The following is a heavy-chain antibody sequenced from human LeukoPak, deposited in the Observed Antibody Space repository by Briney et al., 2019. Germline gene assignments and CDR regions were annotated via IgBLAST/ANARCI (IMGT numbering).Heavy chain of an antibody. Sequence: PGGSLRLSCAASGFSFSTYAIHWVRQAPGKGLEWVAFIRFDGSIQYYSDSVKGRFTILRDNSKNTVYLQMNSLRSEDTALYYCAKDRAGTERGVFDYWGQGTLVSVSS. V-gene: IGHV3-30*02. J-gene: IGHJ4*02. CDR2: IRFDGSIQ. D-gene: IGHD6-19*01. CDR1: GFSFSTYA. CDR3: AKDRAGTERGVFDY.